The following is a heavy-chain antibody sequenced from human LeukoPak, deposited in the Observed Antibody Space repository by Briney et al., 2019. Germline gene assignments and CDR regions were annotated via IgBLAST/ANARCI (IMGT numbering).Heavy chain of an antibody. V-gene: IGHV3-30*07. CDR1: GFTFSSYA. CDR3: ARALLPYSSIYYFDY. CDR2: ISYDGSNK. J-gene: IGHJ4*02. D-gene: IGHD6-13*01. Sequence: GGSLRLSCAASGFTFSSYAMHWVRQAPGKGLEWVAVISYDGSNKYYADSVKGRFTISRDNSKNTLYLQMNSLRAEDTAVYYCARALLPYSSIYYFDYWGQGTLVTVSS.